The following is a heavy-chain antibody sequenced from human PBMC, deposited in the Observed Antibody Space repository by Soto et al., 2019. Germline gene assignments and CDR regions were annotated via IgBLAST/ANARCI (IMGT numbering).Heavy chain of an antibody. V-gene: IGHV1-18*01. Sequence: QVPLVQSGAEVKKPGASVKVSCKASGYTFITYGVSWVRQAPGQGLDWLGWISTYNGNTRYAERLQGRVPMTTDTTTNTAYMELRNLRSDDTAVYYCARGPTDYYDNSANYFLDYWGQGTLVTVSS. CDR2: ISTYNGNT. CDR3: ARGPTDYYDNSANYFLDY. J-gene: IGHJ4*02. CDR1: GYTFITYG. D-gene: IGHD3-22*01.